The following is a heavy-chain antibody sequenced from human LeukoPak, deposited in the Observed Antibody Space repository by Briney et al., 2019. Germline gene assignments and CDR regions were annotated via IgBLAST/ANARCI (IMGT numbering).Heavy chain of an antibody. Sequence: GGSLRLSCAASGFTFSSYWMSWVRQAPGKGLEWVANIKQDGSEKYYVDSVKGRFTISRDNARGTVFLQLNSLRAEDTAVYYCAREINKWFDPWGQGTLVTVSS. V-gene: IGHV3-7*01. J-gene: IGHJ5*02. CDR1: GFTFSSYW. CDR3: AREINKWFDP. CDR2: IKQDGSEK.